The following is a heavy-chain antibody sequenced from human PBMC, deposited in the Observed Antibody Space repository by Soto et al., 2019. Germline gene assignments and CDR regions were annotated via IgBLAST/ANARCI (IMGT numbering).Heavy chain of an antibody. V-gene: IGHV4-34*01. CDR2: INHSGST. CDR3: ARGPTRPRYCSSTSCSKDNWFDP. Sequence: SETLSLTCAVYGGSFSGYYWSWIRQPPGKGLEWIGEINHSGSTNYNPSLKSRVTISVDTSKNQFSLKLSSVTAADTAVYYCARGPTRPRYCSSTSCSKDNWFDPWGQGTLVTVSS. D-gene: IGHD2-2*01. J-gene: IGHJ5*02. CDR1: GGSFSGYY.